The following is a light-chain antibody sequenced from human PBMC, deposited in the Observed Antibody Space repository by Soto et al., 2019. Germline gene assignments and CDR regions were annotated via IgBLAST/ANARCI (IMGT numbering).Light chain of an antibody. CDR3: HSRA. CDR2: DAS. CDR1: QSVGNS. V-gene: IGKV1-5*01. J-gene: IGKJ5*01. Sequence: IHMTHSPSTLSASLWYRFSITCRASQSVGNSLAWYQQRPGKAPKLLIFDASTLESGVPSKFSGSGSETEFTLTISRLQPDDFATYFCHSRAFGQGTRLEIK.